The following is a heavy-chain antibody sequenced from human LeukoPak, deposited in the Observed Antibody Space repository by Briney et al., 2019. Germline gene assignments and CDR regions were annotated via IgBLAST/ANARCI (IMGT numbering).Heavy chain of an antibody. CDR2: IYFSGST. V-gene: IGHV4-39*01. J-gene: IGHJ4*02. D-gene: IGHD3-3*01. CDR1: GGSISSSSYY. Sequence: SETLSLTCTVSGGSISSSSYYWGWIRQPPGKGLEWIGGIYFSGSTDYIPSLKSRFTISVGTSKNQFTLKLSSVTAADTAVYYCARRIYDFWSGFDYWGQGTLVTVSS. CDR3: ARRIYDFWSGFDY.